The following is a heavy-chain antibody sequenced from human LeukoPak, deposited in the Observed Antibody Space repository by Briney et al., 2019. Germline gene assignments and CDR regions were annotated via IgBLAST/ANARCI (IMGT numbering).Heavy chain of an antibody. CDR3: ARDLGIEPRE. V-gene: IGHV1-18*01. J-gene: IGHJ4*02. CDR2: ISVYNGNT. Sequence: ASVTVSCTASGYTFSNYGISWVRQAPGQGLEWMGWISVYNGNTNYAQKLQGRVTMTTDTSTSTAYMELRSLRSDDTAVYYCARDLGIEPREWGQGTLVTVSS. CDR1: GYTFSNYG. D-gene: IGHD6-13*01.